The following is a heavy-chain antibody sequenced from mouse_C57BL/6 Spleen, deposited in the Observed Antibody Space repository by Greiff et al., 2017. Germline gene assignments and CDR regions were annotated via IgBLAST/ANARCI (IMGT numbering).Heavy chain of an antibody. CDR1: GYTFTSYW. J-gene: IGHJ1*03. CDR3: TRRYDGYTYWYFDV. V-gene: IGHV1-5*01. D-gene: IGHD2-3*01. Sequence: VQLQQSGTVLARPGASVKMSCKTSGYTFTSYWMHWVKQRPGQGLEWIGAIYPGNSDTSYNQKFKGKAKLTAVTSASTAYMGLSSLTNEDSAVYYCTRRYDGYTYWYFDVWGTGTTVTVSS. CDR2: IYPGNSDT.